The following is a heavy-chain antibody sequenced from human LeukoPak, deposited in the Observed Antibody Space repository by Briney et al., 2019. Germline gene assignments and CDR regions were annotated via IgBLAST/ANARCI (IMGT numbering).Heavy chain of an antibody. CDR3: ASRLMVYAQWAFDI. Sequence: GGSLRLSCAASGFTFSSYSMNWVRQAPGKGLEWVSSISSSSSYIYYADSVKGRFTISRDNAKNSLYLQMNSLRAEDTAVYYCASRLMVYAQWAFDIWGQGTMVTVSS. J-gene: IGHJ3*02. D-gene: IGHD2-8*01. CDR2: ISSSSSYI. V-gene: IGHV3-21*01. CDR1: GFTFSSYS.